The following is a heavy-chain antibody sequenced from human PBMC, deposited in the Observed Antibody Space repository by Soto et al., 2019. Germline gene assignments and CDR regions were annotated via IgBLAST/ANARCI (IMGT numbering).Heavy chain of an antibody. CDR3: ARSRITGTTWSFDK. V-gene: IGHV5-51*01. Sequence: GESLKISCKAFGYSFTNYWIGWVRQMPGKGLEWMAIVYPGDSDARYRPSFQGQVTISADKSINTAYLQWSSLKASDTAMYYCARSRITGTTWSFDKWGQGTLVTVSS. J-gene: IGHJ4*02. D-gene: IGHD1-20*01. CDR2: VYPGDSDA. CDR1: GYSFTNYW.